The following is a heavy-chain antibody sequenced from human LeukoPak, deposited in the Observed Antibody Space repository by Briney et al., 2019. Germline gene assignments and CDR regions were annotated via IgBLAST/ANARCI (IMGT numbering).Heavy chain of an antibody. CDR3: ARDHSRDYYYGMDV. CDR2: ITDSAGST. D-gene: IGHD2-15*01. Sequence: GGSLRLSCAASGFTFSNYAMSWVRQAPGKGLEWVSGITDSAGSTNYADSVKGRFTISRDNSKNTLYLQMNSLRAEDTAVYYCARDHSRDYYYGMDVWGQGTTVTVSS. V-gene: IGHV3-23*01. J-gene: IGHJ6*02. CDR1: GFTFSNYA.